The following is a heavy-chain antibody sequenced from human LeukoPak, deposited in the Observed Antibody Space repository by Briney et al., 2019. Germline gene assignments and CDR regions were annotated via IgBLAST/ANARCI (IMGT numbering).Heavy chain of an antibody. D-gene: IGHD2-21*02. CDR2: MNPNSGNK. J-gene: IGHJ4*02. Sequence: ASVKVSCKASGYPFTSYDIHWVRQATGQGLEWMGWMNPNSGNKGYAQKFQGRVTMTRNTSIRTAYMELSSLRSEDTAVYYCARAVYCGGDCYSSFVYWGQGTLVTVSS. CDR1: GYPFTSYD. V-gene: IGHV1-8*01. CDR3: ARAVYCGGDCYSSFVY.